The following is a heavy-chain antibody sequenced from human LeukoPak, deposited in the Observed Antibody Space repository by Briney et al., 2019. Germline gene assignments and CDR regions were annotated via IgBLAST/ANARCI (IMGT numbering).Heavy chain of an antibody. Sequence: GSSVKVSCKASGGTFSSYAISWVRQAPGQGLEWTGGIIPIFGTANYAQKFQGRVTITADESTSTAYMELSSLRSEDTAVYYCARDSYYYDSSGSHSDYWGQGTLVTVSS. J-gene: IGHJ4*02. V-gene: IGHV1-69*01. CDR1: GGTFSSYA. D-gene: IGHD3-22*01. CDR2: IIPIFGTA. CDR3: ARDSYYYDSSGSHSDY.